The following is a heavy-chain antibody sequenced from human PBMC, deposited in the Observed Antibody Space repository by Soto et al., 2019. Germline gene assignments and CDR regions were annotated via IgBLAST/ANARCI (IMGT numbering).Heavy chain of an antibody. J-gene: IGHJ4*02. V-gene: IGHV3-33*01. CDR1: GFNFGNFG. CDR3: ARGLRGVLDH. CDR2: ISNDENIK. D-gene: IGHD5-12*01. Sequence: HPGGSLRLSCVASGFNFGNFGMHWVRQAPGKGLEWLTVISNDENIKQDSVRGRLAIARDNSKNTLYLHLTSLRAEDTAIYYCARGLRGVLDHWGQGTLVTVSS.